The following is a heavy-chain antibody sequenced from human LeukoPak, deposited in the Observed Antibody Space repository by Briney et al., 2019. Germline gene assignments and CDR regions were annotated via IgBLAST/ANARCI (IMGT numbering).Heavy chain of an antibody. J-gene: IGHJ4*02. CDR2: ISAYNGNT. CDR3: AKQLGYCSDGSCYFPY. Sequence: EASVKVSCKASGYTFTGYGISWVRQAPGQGLEWMGWISAYNGNTNYAQKLQGRVTMTTNTSTSTAYMELRSLRSDDTAVYYCAKQLGYCSDGSCYFPYWGQGTLVNVSS. CDR1: GYTFTGYG. V-gene: IGHV1-18*01. D-gene: IGHD2-15*01.